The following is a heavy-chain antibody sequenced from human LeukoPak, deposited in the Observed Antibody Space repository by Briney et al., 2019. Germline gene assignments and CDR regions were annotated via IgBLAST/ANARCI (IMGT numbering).Heavy chain of an antibody. CDR2: IIPIFGTA. CDR1: GGTFSSYA. J-gene: IGHJ6*03. CDR3: ARVRKWELLTADSGYHYYMDV. D-gene: IGHD1-26*01. V-gene: IGHV1-69*05. Sequence: SVKVSCKASGGTFSSYAISWVRQAPGQGLEWMGGIIPIFGTANYAQKFQGRVTITTDESTSTAYMELSSLRSEDTAVYYCARVRKWELLTADSGYHYYMDVWGKGTTVTVSS.